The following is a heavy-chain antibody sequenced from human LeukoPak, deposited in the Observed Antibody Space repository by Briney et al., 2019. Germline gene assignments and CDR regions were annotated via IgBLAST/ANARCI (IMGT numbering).Heavy chain of an antibody. Sequence: GGSLRLSCAASGFTFSDYFMTWIRQAPGKGLEWVSYISSSGSNIKYTDSVKGRFTISRDNAKNSLYLQMNSLRADDTAVYYCXXXXXXXXXXXXXXXGDNWFDPWGQGTLVTVSS. CDR1: GFTFSDYF. J-gene: IGHJ5*02. V-gene: IGHV3-11*01. CDR3: XXXXXXXXXXXXXXXGDNWFDP. D-gene: IGHD3-16*01. CDR2: ISSSGSNI.